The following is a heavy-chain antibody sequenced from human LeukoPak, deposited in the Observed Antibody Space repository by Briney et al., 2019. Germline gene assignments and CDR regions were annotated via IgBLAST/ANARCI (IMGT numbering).Heavy chain of an antibody. V-gene: IGHV1-2*02. J-gene: IGHJ5*02. CDR1: GYTFTGYY. Sequence: VASVKVSCKASGYTFTGYYMPWVRQAPGHGLEWMGWINPNSGGTNYAQKFQGRVTMTRDTSISTAYMELSRLRADDTAVYYCARDSWELHRLRGFDPWGQGTLVTVSS. D-gene: IGHD1-26*01. CDR2: INPNSGGT. CDR3: ARDSWELHRLRGFDP.